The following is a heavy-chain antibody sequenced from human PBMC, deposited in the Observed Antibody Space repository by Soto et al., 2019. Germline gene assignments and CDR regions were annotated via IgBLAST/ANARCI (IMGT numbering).Heavy chain of an antibody. J-gene: IGHJ4*02. CDR1: GFTFSDYA. D-gene: IGHD3-16*01. Sequence: PGGSLRLSCVVSGFTFSDYAMGWVRQAPGKGLEWVSAISGSGTSTYYADSVRGRFFISRDIARNTLFLQMNSLRADDTAVYYCARDLGGPDYWGRGTSVTVSS. CDR2: ISGSGTST. V-gene: IGHV3-23*01. CDR3: ARDLGGPDY.